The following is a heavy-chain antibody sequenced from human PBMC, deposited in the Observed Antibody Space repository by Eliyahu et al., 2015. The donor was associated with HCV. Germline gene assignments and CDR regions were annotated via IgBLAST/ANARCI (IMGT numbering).Heavy chain of an antibody. CDR1: GGSLGPYT. CDR3: ARDPKKGHAEKDY. CDR2: ITPVVGIA. V-gene: IGHV1-69*08. Sequence: QVQLVQSGTEVRTPGSSVKVSCKASGGSLGPYTMYWVRQAPGQGLEWLGRITPVVGIANYAQKLQGRVTITADISTDTAYMEVRGLTSEDTAVYYCARDPKKGHAEKDYWGQGTLVIVSS. J-gene: IGHJ4*02.